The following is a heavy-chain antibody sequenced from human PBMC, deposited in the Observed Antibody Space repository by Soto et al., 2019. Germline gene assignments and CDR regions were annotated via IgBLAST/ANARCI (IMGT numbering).Heavy chain of an antibody. CDR3: ARVYCSGGSCRPYYYYYYGMDV. CDR1: GYSFTSYW. V-gene: IGHV5-10-1*01. CDR2: TDPSDSYT. D-gene: IGHD2-15*01. Sequence: ESLKISCKGSGYSFTSYWISWVRQMPGKGLEWMGRTDPSDSYTNYSPSFQGHVTISADKSISTAYLQWSSLKASDTAMYYCARVYCSGGSCRPYYYYYYGMDVWGQGTTVTVSS. J-gene: IGHJ6*02.